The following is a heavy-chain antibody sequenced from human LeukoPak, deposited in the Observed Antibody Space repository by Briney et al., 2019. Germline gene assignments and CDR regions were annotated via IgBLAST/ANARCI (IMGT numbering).Heavy chain of an antibody. J-gene: IGHJ4*02. CDR1: GFTFSGYT. CDR3: ARVAGGSGWYFFDY. D-gene: IGHD6-19*01. CDR2: ISPSSSYI. Sequence: GGSLRLSCAASGFTFSGYTMTWVRRAPGKGLEWVSCISPSSSYIYYADSVMGRFTISRDNAKKSLSLQMNSLRAEDTAVYYCARVAGGSGWYFFDYWGQGTLVTVSS. V-gene: IGHV3-21*01.